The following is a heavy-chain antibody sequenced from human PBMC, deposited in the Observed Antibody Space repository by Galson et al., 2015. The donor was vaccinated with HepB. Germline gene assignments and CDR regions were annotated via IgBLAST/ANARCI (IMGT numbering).Heavy chain of an antibody. D-gene: IGHD3-9*01. CDR1: GFTFSSYD. CDR2: IGTAGAT. V-gene: IGHV3-13*01. Sequence: SLRLSCAASGFTFSSYDINWVRQATGRGLEWVSAIGTAGATYYAGSVKGRFTISRENAKNSLYLQMDSLRAEDTAVHYCTREAMTVTGFDAFDIWGRGTMVTVSS. CDR3: TREAMTVTGFDAFDI. J-gene: IGHJ3*02.